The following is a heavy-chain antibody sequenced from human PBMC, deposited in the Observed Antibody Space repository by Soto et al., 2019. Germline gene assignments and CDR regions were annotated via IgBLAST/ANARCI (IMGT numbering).Heavy chain of an antibody. CDR2: IYPRGSDT. CDR3: ARHFSGWLQGTFDY. CDR1: GYSFTNYW. D-gene: IGHD6-19*01. V-gene: IGHV5-51*01. J-gene: IGHJ4*02. Sequence: GESLKISCKASGYSFTNYWIGWVRQMPGKGLEWMGIIYPRGSDTRYSPSFQGQVTISADKSINTAYLQWSSLKASDTAMYYCARHFSGWLQGTFDYWGQGTLVTVSS.